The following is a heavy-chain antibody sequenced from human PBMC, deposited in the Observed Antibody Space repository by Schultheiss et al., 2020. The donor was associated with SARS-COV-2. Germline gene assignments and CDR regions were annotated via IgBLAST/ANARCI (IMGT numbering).Heavy chain of an antibody. Sequence: GGSLRLSFAASGFTFDDYGMTWVRQAPGKGLEWVSALSSLGGSTHYADSVKGRFTISRDNAKNSLYLQMNSLRAEDTAIYYCARLYSNSCYWGPGTLVTVSS. CDR2: LSSLGGST. CDR1: GFTFDDYG. CDR3: ARLYSNSCY. D-gene: IGHD6-13*01. V-gene: IGHV3-20*03. J-gene: IGHJ4*02.